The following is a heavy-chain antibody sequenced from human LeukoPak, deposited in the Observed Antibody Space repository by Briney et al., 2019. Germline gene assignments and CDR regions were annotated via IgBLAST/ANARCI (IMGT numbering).Heavy chain of an antibody. V-gene: IGHV4-30-2*01. D-gene: IGHD2-2*01. CDR3: ARGGYCSSTSCYRRVNWFDP. CDR2: IYHSGST. Sequence: PSETLSLTCAVSGGSISSGGYSWSWIRQPPGKGLEWIGYIYHSGSTDYNPSLKSRVTISVDRSKNQFSLKLSSVTAADTAVYYCARGGYCSSTSCYRRVNWFDPWGQGTLVTVSS. CDR1: GGSISSGGYS. J-gene: IGHJ5*02.